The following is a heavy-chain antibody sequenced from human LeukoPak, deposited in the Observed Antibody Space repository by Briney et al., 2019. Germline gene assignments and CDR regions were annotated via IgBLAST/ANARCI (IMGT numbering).Heavy chain of an antibody. CDR2: INHSGST. Sequence: KPSETLSLTCAVYGVSFSGYYWSWIRQPPGKGLEWIGEINHSGSTNYNPSLKSRVTISVDTSKNQFSLKLSSVTAADTAVYYCASGAFDYGDYGDYYYYMDVWGKGTTVTVSS. CDR1: GVSFSGYY. D-gene: IGHD4-17*01. J-gene: IGHJ6*03. V-gene: IGHV4-34*01. CDR3: ASGAFDYGDYGDYYYYMDV.